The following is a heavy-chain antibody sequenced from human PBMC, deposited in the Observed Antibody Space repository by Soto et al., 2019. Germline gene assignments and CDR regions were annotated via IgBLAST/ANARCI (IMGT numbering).Heavy chain of an antibody. Sequence: QVQLVQSGAEVKKPGASVKVSCKASGYTFTSYDINWVRQATGQGLEWMGWMNPNSGNTGYAQKFQGRVTMTRNTSISTAYMELSSLRSEDTAVYYCARAFSSGWWYYYYGMDVWGQGTTVTVSS. CDR1: GYTFTSYD. CDR3: ARAFSSGWWYYYYGMDV. CDR2: MNPNSGNT. D-gene: IGHD6-19*01. J-gene: IGHJ6*02. V-gene: IGHV1-8*01.